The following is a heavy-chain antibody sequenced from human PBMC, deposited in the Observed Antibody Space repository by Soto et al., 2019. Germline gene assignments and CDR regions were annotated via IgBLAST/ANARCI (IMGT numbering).Heavy chain of an antibody. V-gene: IGHV4-30-4*01. CDR3: ARDRTAVAGFAYLDY. Sequence: SETLSLTCPVSGGSISSGGYYLSWIRQPPGKGLEWIGYIYFSGGTYYTPSLRGRVTMSVDTSKNQFSLKLTSVTAADTAVYYCARDRTAVAGFAYLDYWGPGTLVTVSS. CDR1: GGSISSGGYY. D-gene: IGHD6-19*01. CDR2: IYFSGGT. J-gene: IGHJ4*02.